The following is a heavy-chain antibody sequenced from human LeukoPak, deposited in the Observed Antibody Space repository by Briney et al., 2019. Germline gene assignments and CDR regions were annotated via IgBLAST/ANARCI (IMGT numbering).Heavy chain of an antibody. J-gene: IGHJ4*02. Sequence: GGSLRLSCAASGFTFSSYEMNWVRQAPGKGLEWVSYISSSGSTIYYADSVKGRFTISRDNAKNSLYLQMNSLRAEDTAVYYCARDLDRGYFDYWGQGTLVTVSS. CDR2: ISSSGSTI. V-gene: IGHV3-48*03. CDR1: GFTFSSYE. CDR3: ARDLDRGYFDY. D-gene: IGHD2-2*03.